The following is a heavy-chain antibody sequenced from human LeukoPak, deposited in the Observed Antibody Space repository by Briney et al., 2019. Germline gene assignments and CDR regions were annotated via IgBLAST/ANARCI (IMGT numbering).Heavy chain of an antibody. D-gene: IGHD6-25*01. Sequence: SSETLSLTCTVSGGSFSTYYWSWIRQPPGKGLEWIGYIYYSGSTNYNPSLKSRVTISVDTSKKQFSLKLGSVTAADTAVYYCASSPPDAASAFDYWGQGTLVTVSS. CDR2: IYYSGST. V-gene: IGHV4-59*08. CDR3: ASSPPDAASAFDY. J-gene: IGHJ4*02. CDR1: GGSFSTYY.